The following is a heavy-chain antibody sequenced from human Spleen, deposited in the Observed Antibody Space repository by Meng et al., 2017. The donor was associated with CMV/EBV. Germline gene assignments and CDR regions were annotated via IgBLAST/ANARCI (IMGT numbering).Heavy chain of an antibody. V-gene: IGHV3-74*01. Sequence: GESLKISCAASGFTFSNYWMHWVRQAPGKGLVWVSRINSDGSSTSYADSVKGRFTISRDNSKNTLYLLMNSLRAEDTAVYYCAKRMGSYYDFWTGYCFDYWGQGTLVTVSS. D-gene: IGHD3-3*01. CDR1: GFTFSNYW. J-gene: IGHJ4*02. CDR3: AKRMGSYYDFWTGYCFDY. CDR2: INSDGSST.